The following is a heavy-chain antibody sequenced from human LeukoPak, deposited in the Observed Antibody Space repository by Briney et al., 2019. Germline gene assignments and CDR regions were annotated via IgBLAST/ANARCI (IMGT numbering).Heavy chain of an antibody. V-gene: IGHV4-31*03. D-gene: IGHD4-17*01. CDR2: IYYSGCT. CDR1: GGSISSGGYY. J-gene: IGHJ4*02. CDR3: ARGGEDYGDKIAERRTFDY. Sequence: SQTLSLTCTVSGGSISSGGYYWSWIRQHPGKGLEWIGYIYYSGCTYYNPSLKSRVTISVDTSKNQFSLKLSSVTAADTAVYYCARGGEDYGDKIAERRTFDYWGQGTLVTVSS.